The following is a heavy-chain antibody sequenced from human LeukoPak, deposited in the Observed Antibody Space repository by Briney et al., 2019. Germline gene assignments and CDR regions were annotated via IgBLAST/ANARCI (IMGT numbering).Heavy chain of an antibody. V-gene: IGHV1-69*13. CDR1: GGTFRSYA. D-gene: IGHD3-3*01. J-gene: IGHJ4*02. Sequence: SVKVSCKASGGTFRSYAISWVRQAPGQGLEWMGGIIPIFGTANYAQKFQGRVTITADESTSTAYMELSSLRSEDTAVYYCARSSVSGTYYDFWSGYHGFDYWGQGTLVTVSS. CDR3: ARSSVSGTYYDFWSGYHGFDY. CDR2: IIPIFGTA.